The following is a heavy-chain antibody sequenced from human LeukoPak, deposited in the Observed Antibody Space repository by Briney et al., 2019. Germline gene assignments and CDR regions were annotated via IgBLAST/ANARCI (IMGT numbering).Heavy chain of an antibody. D-gene: IGHD3-10*01. J-gene: IGHJ3*02. V-gene: IGHV4-30-2*01. CDR2: IYHSGST. Sequence: PSETLSLTCTVSGGSISSGGYYWSWIRQPPGKGLEWIGYIYHSGSTYYNPSLKSRVTISVDRSKNQFSLKLSSVTAADTAVYYCARHPSLGFGEVMTFDTWGQGTMVTVSS. CDR3: ARHPSLGFGEVMTFDT. CDR1: GGSISSGGYY.